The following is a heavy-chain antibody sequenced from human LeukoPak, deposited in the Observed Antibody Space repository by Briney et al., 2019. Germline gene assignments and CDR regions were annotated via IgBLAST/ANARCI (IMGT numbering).Heavy chain of an antibody. Sequence: ASVKVSCKASGYTFTTHDLTWVRQTTGQGLEWMGWMNPGSGDTAYAQKFQGRVTMTRDTSMSTAYMELSRLRSDDTAVYYCARDGGSYCSSTSCYPGYWGQGTLVTVSS. CDR2: MNPGSGDT. CDR1: GYTFTTHD. CDR3: ARDGGSYCSSTSCYPGY. V-gene: IGHV1-8*01. J-gene: IGHJ4*02. D-gene: IGHD2-2*01.